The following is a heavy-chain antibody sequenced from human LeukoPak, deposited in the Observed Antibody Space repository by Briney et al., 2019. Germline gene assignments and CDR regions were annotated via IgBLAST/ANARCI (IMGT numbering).Heavy chain of an antibody. CDR1: GGSFSGYY. D-gene: IGHD6-13*01. Sequence: SETLSLTCAVYGGSFSGYYWSWIRQPPGKGLEWIGEINHSGSTNYNPSLKSRVTISVDTSKNQFSLKLSSVTAADTAVYYCARSAPGAAGAFDYWGQGTLVTVSS. V-gene: IGHV4-34*01. CDR2: INHSGST. J-gene: IGHJ4*02. CDR3: ARSAPGAAGAFDY.